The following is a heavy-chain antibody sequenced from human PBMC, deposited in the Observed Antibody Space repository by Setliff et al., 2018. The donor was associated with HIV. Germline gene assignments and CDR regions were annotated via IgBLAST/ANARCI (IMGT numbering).Heavy chain of an antibody. J-gene: IGHJ4*01. CDR3: AKDGISGGAYPPYCFDY. Sequence: GGSLRLSCAASGFTFNTYAMSWVRQAPGKGLEWVSVISGSGGSTFYADSVKGRFTISRDNSKNTLYLQMNGLRVEDTAVYYCAKDGISGGAYPPYCFDYWGHGTLVTVSS. CDR1: GFTFNTYA. V-gene: IGHV3-23*01. D-gene: IGHD2-15*01. CDR2: ISGSGGST.